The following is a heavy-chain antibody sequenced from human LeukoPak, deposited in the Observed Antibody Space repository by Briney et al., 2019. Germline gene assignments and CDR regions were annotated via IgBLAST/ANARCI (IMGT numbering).Heavy chain of an antibody. V-gene: IGHV3-53*01. Sequence: LPGGSLRLSCAASGFTVSSNYMSWVRQAPGKGLEWVSIIYSGGSTYYADSVKGRFTISRDNSKNTLYLQMNSQRAEDTAVYYCARVTGSYYPFDYWGQGTLVTVSS. CDR1: GFTVSSNY. CDR2: IYSGGST. D-gene: IGHD3-10*01. CDR3: ARVTGSYYPFDY. J-gene: IGHJ4*02.